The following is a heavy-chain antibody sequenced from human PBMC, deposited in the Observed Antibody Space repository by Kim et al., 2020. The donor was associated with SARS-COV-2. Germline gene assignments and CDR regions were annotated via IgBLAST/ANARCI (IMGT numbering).Heavy chain of an antibody. Sequence: GRFTISRDNAKNSLYLQMNSLGAEDTALYYCAKDNGEGNVVVPAAPQFDPWGQGTLVTVSS. J-gene: IGHJ5*02. D-gene: IGHD2-2*01. V-gene: IGHV3-9*01. CDR3: AKDNGEGNVVVPAAPQFDP.